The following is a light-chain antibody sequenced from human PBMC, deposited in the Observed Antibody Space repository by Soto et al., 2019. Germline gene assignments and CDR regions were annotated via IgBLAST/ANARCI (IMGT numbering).Light chain of an antibody. Sequence: QPVLTQPRSVSGSPGQSVTISCTGTSSDVGGYNYVSWYQHHPGKAPKLMIYGVSERPSGVPDRFSGSKSGNTASLTISGLQAEDEADYYCCSYAGYDTYVFGTGTKLTVL. CDR2: GVS. CDR3: CSYAGYDTYV. V-gene: IGLV2-11*01. J-gene: IGLJ1*01. CDR1: SSDVGGYNY.